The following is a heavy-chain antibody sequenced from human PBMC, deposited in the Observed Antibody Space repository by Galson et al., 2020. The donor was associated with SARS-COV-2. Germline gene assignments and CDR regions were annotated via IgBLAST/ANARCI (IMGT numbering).Heavy chain of an antibody. CDR2: IYPGDSDT. CDR1: GYSFTSYW. D-gene: IGHD3-3*01. CDR3: ARHGARYDYWSGLYNYYYYGMDF. J-gene: IGHJ6*02. Sequence: KIGESLKISCKGSGYSFTSYWIGWVRQMPGKGLEWMGIIYPGDSDTRYSPSFQGQVTISADKSNSTAYLQWSSLKASDTAMYYCARHGARYDYWSGLYNYYYYGMDFGGQGTIVTVSS. V-gene: IGHV5-51*01.